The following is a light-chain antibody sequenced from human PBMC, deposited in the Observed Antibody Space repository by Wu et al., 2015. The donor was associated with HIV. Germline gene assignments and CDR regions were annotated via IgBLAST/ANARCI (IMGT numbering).Light chain of an antibody. J-gene: IGKJ4*01. CDR1: QSISNW. CDR3: QQFNNYPLT. Sequence: DIRMTQSPSTLSASIGDRVTITCRASQSISNWLAWYQQKPGKAPKLLIYKASSLESGVPSRFSGSGSGTGFTLTISSLQPDDFATYYCQQFNNYPLTFGGGTKVEIK. V-gene: IGKV1-5*03. CDR2: KAS.